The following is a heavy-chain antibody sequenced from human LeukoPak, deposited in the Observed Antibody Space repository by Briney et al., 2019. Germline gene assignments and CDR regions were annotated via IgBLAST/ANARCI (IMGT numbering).Heavy chain of an antibody. V-gene: IGHV1-3*03. Sequence: GASVKVSCKASGYTFTSYAMHWVRQAPGQRLEWMGWINAGNGNTKYSQEFQGRVTITRDTSASTAYMELSSLRSEDTAVYYCARFGEEWEPPFDYWGQGTLVTVSS. CDR3: ARFGEEWEPPFDY. CDR2: INAGNGNT. CDR1: GYTFTSYA. D-gene: IGHD1-26*01. J-gene: IGHJ4*02.